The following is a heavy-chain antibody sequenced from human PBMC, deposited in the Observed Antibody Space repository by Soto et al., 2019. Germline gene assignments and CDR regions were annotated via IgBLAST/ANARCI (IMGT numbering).Heavy chain of an antibody. J-gene: IGHJ3*02. V-gene: IGHV6-1*01. CDR3: ARGRIEVAGPSDAFDI. Sequence: SQTLSLTSAICEDSVSSNSAAWEWIWQTPSSGLEWLGRTYFRSKWYNDYAVSVKSRITINPNTSKNQFSLQLNSVTPEDTAVYYFARGRIEVAGPSDAFDIWGQGTMVTVSS. CDR1: EDSVSSNSAA. CDR2: TYFRSKWYN. D-gene: IGHD6-19*01.